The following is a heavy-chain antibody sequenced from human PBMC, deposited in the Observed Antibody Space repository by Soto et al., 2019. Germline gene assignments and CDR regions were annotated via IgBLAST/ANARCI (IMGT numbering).Heavy chain of an antibody. Sequence: ESLKISCQASGYTFSAFWITWVRQMPGKGLEWMATIDPRDSYSNYSLSFQGHVTISRDNAKNSVYLQMNSLRDGDTAVYYCARRITMVRGPYYYYGMDVWGQGTTVTVSS. D-gene: IGHD3-10*01. CDR1: GYTFSAFW. J-gene: IGHJ6*02. CDR3: ARRITMVRGPYYYYGMDV. CDR2: IDPRDSYS. V-gene: IGHV5-10-1*01.